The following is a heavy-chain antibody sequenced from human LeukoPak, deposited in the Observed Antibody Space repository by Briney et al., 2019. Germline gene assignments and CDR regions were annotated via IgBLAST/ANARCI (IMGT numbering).Heavy chain of an antibody. CDR1: GYTFTAYY. Sequence: ASVRDTCKDSGYTFTAYYMQWVRQTPGEGGGRMGWINPNSGGTNYAQKFQGRVTMTRDTSISTAYMELSRLRSDDTAVYYCARSPLYAFDIWGQGTIVTVSS. J-gene: IGHJ3*02. V-gene: IGHV1-2*02. CDR2: INPNSGGT. CDR3: ARSPLYAFDI.